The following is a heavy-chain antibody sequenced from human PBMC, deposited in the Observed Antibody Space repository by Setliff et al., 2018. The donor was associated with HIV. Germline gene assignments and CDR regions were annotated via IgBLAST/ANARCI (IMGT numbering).Heavy chain of an antibody. V-gene: IGHV5-51*01. CDR1: GYSFSTYW. J-gene: IGHJ4*02. Sequence: GESLKISCKGSGYSFSTYWIAWVRQMPGRGLEVMGLIYPDDSDARYNPSFQGQVTISADKSISTAYLQWSSLKASDSAIFYCARNHLNYASGNTKTSGAYYFDSWGQGTLVTVPQ. CDR3: ARNHLNYASGNTKTSGAYYFDS. D-gene: IGHD3-10*01. CDR2: IYPDDSDA.